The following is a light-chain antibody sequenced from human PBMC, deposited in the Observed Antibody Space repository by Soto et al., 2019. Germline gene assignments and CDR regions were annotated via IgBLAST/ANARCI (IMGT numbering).Light chain of an antibody. Sequence: EIVLTQSPATLSLSPGDRATLSCRASQSVSSYLAWYQQKPGQAPRLLIYDASNRATGIPARFSGSGSGTDFTLTISSLEPEDFAVYFCQQRRYWPLTFGGGTKVDIK. CDR3: QQRRYWPLT. J-gene: IGKJ4*01. V-gene: IGKV3-11*01. CDR1: QSVSSY. CDR2: DAS.